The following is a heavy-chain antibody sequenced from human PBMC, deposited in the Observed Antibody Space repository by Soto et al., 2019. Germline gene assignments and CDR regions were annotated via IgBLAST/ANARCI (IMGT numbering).Heavy chain of an antibody. D-gene: IGHD2-15*01. CDR3: ARERRGYCSGGSCYSVYYYYYMDV. V-gene: IGHV3-21*01. CDR2: ISSSSSYI. CDR1: GVTVCSYS. J-gene: IGHJ6*03. Sequence: GGSLRISCAASGVTVCSYSMNWVRQAPGKGLEWVSSISSSSSYIYYADSVKGRFTISRDNAKNSLYLQMNSLRAEDTAVYYCARERRGYCSGGSCYSVYYYYYMDVWGKGTTVTVSS.